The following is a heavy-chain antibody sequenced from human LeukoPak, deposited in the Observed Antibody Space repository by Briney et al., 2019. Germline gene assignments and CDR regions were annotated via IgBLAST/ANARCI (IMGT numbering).Heavy chain of an antibody. V-gene: IGHV3-48*03. D-gene: IGHD3-22*01. CDR2: ISSSGSTI. CDR3: ARGGEEITMIVVADNWFDP. Sequence: GGSLRLSCAASGFTFSSYEMNWVRQAPGKGLEWVSYISSSGSTIYYADSVKGRFTISRDNAKNSLYLQMNSLRAEDTAVYCCARGGEEITMIVVADNWFDPWGQGTLVTVSS. CDR1: GFTFSSYE. J-gene: IGHJ5*02.